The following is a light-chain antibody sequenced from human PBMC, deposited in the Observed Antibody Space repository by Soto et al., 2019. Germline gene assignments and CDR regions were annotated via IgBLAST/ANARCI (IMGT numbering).Light chain of an antibody. CDR1: QPVSSNF. CDR3: QQYANSPIT. J-gene: IGKJ5*01. CDR2: GVS. V-gene: IGKV3-20*01. Sequence: PGESAALSCRASQPVSSNFLAWYQQKPGQAPRLLIYGVSSRASGIPDRFFGSGSGTDFTLTINRLEPEDFAVYYCQQYANSPITFGQGTRLEIK.